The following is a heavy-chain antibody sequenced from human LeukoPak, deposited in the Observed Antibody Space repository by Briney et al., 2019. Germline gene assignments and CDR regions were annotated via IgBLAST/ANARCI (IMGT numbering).Heavy chain of an antibody. J-gene: IGHJ3*02. CDR3: ARSGGGIQLWASYASDI. CDR2: INHSGST. D-gene: IGHD5-18*01. Sequence: SETLSLTCAVYGGSFSGYYWSWIRQPPGKGLEWIGEINHSGSTNCNPSLRSRVTISVDTSKNQVSLKLSSVTAADTAVYYCARSGGGIQLWASYASDIWGRGTMVTVSS. V-gene: IGHV4-34*01. CDR1: GGSFSGYY.